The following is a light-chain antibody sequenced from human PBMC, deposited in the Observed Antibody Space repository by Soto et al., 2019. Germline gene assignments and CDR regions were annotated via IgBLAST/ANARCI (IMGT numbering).Light chain of an antibody. CDR2: SND. J-gene: IGLJ2*01. CDR1: SSNIGTNI. V-gene: IGLV1-44*01. CDR3: AAWDDSLNGLV. Sequence: QSVLTQPPSASGTPGQRVTISCSGSSSNIGTNIVNWYQHLPGTAPKLLIYSNDQRPSGVPDRFSGSKSGTSASLAISGLQSEDEADYYCAAWDDSLNGLVFGGGTQVSVL.